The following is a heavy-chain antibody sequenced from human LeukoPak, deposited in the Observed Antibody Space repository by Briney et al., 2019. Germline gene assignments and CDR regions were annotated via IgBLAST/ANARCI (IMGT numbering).Heavy chain of an antibody. CDR3: ARDFSRLRDSSGYYPDAFDI. J-gene: IGHJ3*02. D-gene: IGHD3-22*01. Sequence: PGGSLRLSCAASGFTVSSYSMSWVRQAPGKGLEWVSSISSSSSYIYYAGSVKGRFTISRDNANTSLYLQMTSLRAEDTAVYYCARDFSRLRDSSGYYPDAFDIWGQGTMVTVSS. CDR2: ISSSSSYI. CDR1: GFTVSSYS. V-gene: IGHV3-21*01.